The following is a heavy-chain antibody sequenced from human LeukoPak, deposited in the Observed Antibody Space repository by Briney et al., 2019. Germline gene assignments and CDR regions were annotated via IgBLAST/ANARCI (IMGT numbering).Heavy chain of an antibody. D-gene: IGHD3-9*01. CDR3: WRDPSLFAGYFDY. CDR1: GGSISAYY. Sequence: SETLSLTCTVSGGSISAYYWSWMRQPAGKGLEWIGRIYTSGSTSYSPSLKSRVTMSVDTSKNQISLTLIFVAAADPAVYLWWRDPSLFAGYFDYWGQGALVTVPS. J-gene: IGHJ4*02. CDR2: IYTSGST. V-gene: IGHV4-4*07.